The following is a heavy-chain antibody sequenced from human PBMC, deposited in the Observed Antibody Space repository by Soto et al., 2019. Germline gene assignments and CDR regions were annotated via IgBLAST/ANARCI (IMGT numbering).Heavy chain of an antibody. CDR1: GGTFSSYA. V-gene: IGHV1-69*13. CDR2: IIPIFGTA. CDR3: ARDNGFGESDV. Sequence: SVKVSCKASGGTFSSYAINWVRQAPGQGLEWMGGIIPIFGTANYAQKFQGRVTITADESTSTAYMELRSLRSDDTAVYYCARDNGFGESDVWGQGTTVTVSS. J-gene: IGHJ6*02. D-gene: IGHD3-10*01.